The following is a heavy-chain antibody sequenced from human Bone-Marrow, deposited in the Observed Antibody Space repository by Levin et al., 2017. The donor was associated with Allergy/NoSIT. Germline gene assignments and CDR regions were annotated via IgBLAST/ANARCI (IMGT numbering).Heavy chain of an antibody. D-gene: IGHD6-19*01. Sequence: GESLKISCTVSGFTFSNNSMNWVRQAPGKGLEWLSSISSTAVYSHYADSVRGRFTISRDNAKNSLYLQMNSLRAEDTAVYYCARDGRAGLAASNGMDVWGQGTTVTVSS. J-gene: IGHJ6*02. CDR1: GFTFSNNS. V-gene: IGHV3-21*06. CDR2: ISSTAVYS. CDR3: ARDGRAGLAASNGMDV.